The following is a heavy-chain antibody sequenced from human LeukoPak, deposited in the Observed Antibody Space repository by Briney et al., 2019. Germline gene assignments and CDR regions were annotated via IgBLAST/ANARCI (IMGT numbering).Heavy chain of an antibody. J-gene: IGHJ3*02. Sequence: SQTLSLTCAVSGGSISSGSYYWSWIRQHPGKGLESIVSIYCSGSTYYNPSLRSLVTTSVDTSNNQFSLKLSSVTAANTAVYYCARGYGVDAYDIWVQGTMVTVTS. CDR2: IYCSGST. CDR1: GGSISSGSYY. V-gene: IGHV4-31*01. CDR3: ARGYGVDAYDI. D-gene: IGHD5-18*01.